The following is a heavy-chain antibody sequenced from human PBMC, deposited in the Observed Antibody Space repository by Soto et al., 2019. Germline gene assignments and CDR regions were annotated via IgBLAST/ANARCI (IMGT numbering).Heavy chain of an antibody. Sequence: QVQLVESGGGVVQPGRSLRLSCAASGFSFSDYVMHWVRQAPGKGLEWVAVIWYHGRDKFYAESVKGRFTIARDNSKNTLYLQMNSLRAEDTAVYYCARDAGGQSGNFIFDNWGQGTLVTVSS. CDR2: IWYHGRDK. CDR1: GFSFSDYV. J-gene: IGHJ4*02. V-gene: IGHV3-33*01. D-gene: IGHD1-26*01. CDR3: ARDAGGQSGNFIFDN.